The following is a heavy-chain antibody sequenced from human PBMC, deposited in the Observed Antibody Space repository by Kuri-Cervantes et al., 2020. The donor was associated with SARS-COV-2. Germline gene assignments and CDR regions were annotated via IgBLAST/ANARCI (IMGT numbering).Heavy chain of an antibody. Sequence: GGSLRLSCAASGFTFRSHWMSWVRQAPGKGLEWVANIKQDGSEKYYVDSVKGRFTISRDDSKNTLYLQMNSLKPEDTAVYYCTTDPDYYDSSGQPFDYWGQGTLVTVSS. J-gene: IGHJ4*02. CDR1: GFTFRSHW. CDR3: TTDPDYYDSSGQPFDY. V-gene: IGHV3-7*03. D-gene: IGHD3-22*01. CDR2: IKQDGSEK.